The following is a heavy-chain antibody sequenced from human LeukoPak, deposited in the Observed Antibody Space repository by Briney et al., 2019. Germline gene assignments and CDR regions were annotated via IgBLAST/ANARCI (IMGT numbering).Heavy chain of an antibody. CDR1: GYTFTSYG. J-gene: IGHJ4*02. CDR3: ARAAREGPYSSGWYEEGHYFDY. CDR2: ISAYNGNT. D-gene: IGHD6-19*01. Sequence: ASVKVSCKASGYTFTSYGISWVRQAPGQGLEWMGWISAYNGNTNYAQKLQGRVTMTTDTSTSTAYMELRSLRSDDTAVYYCARAAREGPYSSGWYEEGHYFDYWGQGTLVTVSS. V-gene: IGHV1-18*01.